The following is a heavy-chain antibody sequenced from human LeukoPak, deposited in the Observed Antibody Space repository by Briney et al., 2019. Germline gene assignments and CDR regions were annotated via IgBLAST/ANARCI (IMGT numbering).Heavy chain of an antibody. Sequence: GGSLRLSCAPSGFTVSSNYMSWVRQAPGKGLEWVSVIYSGGSTYYADSVKGRFTISRDNSKNTLYLQMNSLRAEDTAVYYCASLAYSIGWYTAFDYRGQGTLVTVSS. CDR2: IYSGGST. CDR3: ASLAYSIGWYTAFDY. V-gene: IGHV3-53*01. CDR1: GFTVSSNY. J-gene: IGHJ4*02. D-gene: IGHD6-19*01.